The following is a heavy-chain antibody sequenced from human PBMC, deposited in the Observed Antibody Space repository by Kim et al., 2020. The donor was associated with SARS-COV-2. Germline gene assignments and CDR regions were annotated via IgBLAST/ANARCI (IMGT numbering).Heavy chain of an antibody. D-gene: IGHD6-13*01. CDR3: TTDRGQQLVLVHNDP. J-gene: IGHJ5*02. Sequence: GGSLRLSCAASGFTFSNAWMSWVRQAPGKGLEWVGRIKSKTDGGTTDYAAPVKGRFTISRDDSKNTLYLQMNSLKTEDTAVYYCTTDRGQQLVLVHNDPWGQGTLVTVSS. V-gene: IGHV3-15*01. CDR1: GFTFSNAW. CDR2: IKSKTDGGTT.